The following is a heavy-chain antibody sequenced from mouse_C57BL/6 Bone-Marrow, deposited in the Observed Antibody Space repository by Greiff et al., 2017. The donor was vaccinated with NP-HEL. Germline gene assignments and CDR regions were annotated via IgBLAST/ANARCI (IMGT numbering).Heavy chain of an antibody. Sequence: EVQVVESGPGLVKPSQSLSLTCSVTGYSITSGYYWNWIRQFPGNKLEWMGYISYDGSNNYNPSLKNRISITRDTSKNQFFLKLNSVTTEDTATYYCARGGWLRPMDYWGQGTSVTVSS. V-gene: IGHV3-6*01. D-gene: IGHD2-2*01. CDR3: ARGGWLRPMDY. CDR1: GYSITSGYY. CDR2: ISYDGSN. J-gene: IGHJ4*01.